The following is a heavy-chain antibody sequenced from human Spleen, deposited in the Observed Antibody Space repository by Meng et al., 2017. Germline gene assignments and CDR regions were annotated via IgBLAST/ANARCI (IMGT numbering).Heavy chain of an antibody. D-gene: IGHD4-11*01. CDR3: AINTETTQGDY. V-gene: IGHV1-46*03. J-gene: IGHJ4*02. Sequence: QVQLGQAWTEVKKPVASVKVSCKTSGYTFNRYYIHWLRQAPGQGLEWMGVINPSGGGTWYAQNFQGRVTMTRDTSTTTVYMELSSLRSEDTAVYYCAINTETTQGDYWGQGTLVTVSS. CDR1: GYTFNRYY. CDR2: INPSGGGT.